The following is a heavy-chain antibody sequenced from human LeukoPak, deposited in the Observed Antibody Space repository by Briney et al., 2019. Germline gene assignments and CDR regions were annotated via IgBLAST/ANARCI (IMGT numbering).Heavy chain of an antibody. J-gene: IGHJ3*02. V-gene: IGHV3-7*01. Sequence: GGSLRLSCAASGFTFSSYCMSWVRQAPGKGLEWVANIKQDGSEKYYVDSVKGRFTISRDNAKNSLYLQMNSLRAEDTAVYYCARGIAFDIWGQGTMVTVSS. CDR3: ARGIAFDI. CDR1: GFTFSSYC. CDR2: IKQDGSEK.